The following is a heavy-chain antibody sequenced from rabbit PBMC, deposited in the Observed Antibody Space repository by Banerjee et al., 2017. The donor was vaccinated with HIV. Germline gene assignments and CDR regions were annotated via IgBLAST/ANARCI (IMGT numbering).Heavy chain of an antibody. CDR3: SRAVHGAADYFNL. CDR2: IYIGGGNT. CDR1: GFDFSSNYW. D-gene: IGHD3-1*01. J-gene: IGHJ4*01. Sequence: QSLEESGGDLVKPGASLTLTCKASGFDFSSNYWIYWVRQAPGKGLEWIGCIYIGGGNTYYASWAKGRFTISKTSSTTVTLQMTSLTAADTAAYFCSRAVHGAADYFNLWGPGTLVTVS. V-gene: IGHV1S40*01.